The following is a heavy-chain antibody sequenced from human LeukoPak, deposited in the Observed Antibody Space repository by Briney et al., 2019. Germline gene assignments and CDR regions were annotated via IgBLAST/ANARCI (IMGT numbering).Heavy chain of an antibody. CDR1: GYSISSGYY. V-gene: IGHV4-38-2*01. CDR3: ARGREAVWS. J-gene: IGHJ5*02. Sequence: SETLSLTCAVSGYSISSGYYWGWIRQPPGKGLEWIGSIYHSGTTNYNPSLKSRVTISVETSKNQFSLRLTSVTAADTAVYYCARGREAVWSWGRGTLVTVSS. D-gene: IGHD1-26*01. CDR2: IYHSGTT.